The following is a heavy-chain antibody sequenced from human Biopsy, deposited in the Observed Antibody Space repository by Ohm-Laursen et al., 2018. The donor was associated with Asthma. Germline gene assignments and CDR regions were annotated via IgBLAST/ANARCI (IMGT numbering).Heavy chain of an antibody. V-gene: IGHV1-69*13. CDR3: ARCQVGYSSGWSLLLKKIYYSGMDV. Sequence: SVKVSCKISGYSLTDLSMHWVRQAPGQGLEWLGGIMTVFGTTNYAQKFQGRVTITADESTSTAYMEVTSLRSEDTAIYYCARCQVGYSSGWSLLLKKIYYSGMDVWGQGTAVTVSS. CDR1: GYSLTDLS. D-gene: IGHD6-19*01. CDR2: IMTVFGTT. J-gene: IGHJ6*02.